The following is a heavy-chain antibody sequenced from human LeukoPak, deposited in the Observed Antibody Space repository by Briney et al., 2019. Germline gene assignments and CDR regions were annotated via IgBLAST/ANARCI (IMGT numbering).Heavy chain of an antibody. J-gene: IGHJ3*02. Sequence: GGSLRLSCAASGFTFSTYTMSWVRQAPGKGLEWVSAINTGGGTSSADSVKGRFTISRDDSESTLYLRMSSLRAEDTAVYYCARGLDSVTWGPFDIWGQGTVVTVSS. CDR1: GFTFSTYT. CDR3: ARGLDSVTWGPFDI. CDR2: INTGGGT. V-gene: IGHV3-23*01. D-gene: IGHD2-2*03.